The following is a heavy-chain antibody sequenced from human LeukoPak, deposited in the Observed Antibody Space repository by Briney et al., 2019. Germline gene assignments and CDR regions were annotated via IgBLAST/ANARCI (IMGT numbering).Heavy chain of an antibody. J-gene: IGHJ4*02. Sequence: PGGSLRLSCAASGFTFSSYSMNWVRQAPGKGLEWVSSISSSGNYIFYADSVKGRFTISRDNAKNSLYLQMNSLRAEDTAVYYCARDSVVVAPNRFDYWGQGTLVTVSS. CDR2: ISSSGNYI. CDR3: ARDSVVVAPNRFDY. D-gene: IGHD2-2*01. V-gene: IGHV3-21*01. CDR1: GFTFSSYS.